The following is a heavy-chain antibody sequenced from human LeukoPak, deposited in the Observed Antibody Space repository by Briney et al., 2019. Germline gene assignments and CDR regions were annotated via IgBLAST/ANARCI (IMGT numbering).Heavy chain of an antibody. Sequence: PGGSLRLSCAASGFTFSSYGMHWVRQAPGKGLEWVAFIRYDGSNKYYADSVKGRFTISRDNSKNTLYLQMNSLRAEDTAVYYCAKDMQQYYDFWSGPNWFDPWGQGTLVTVSS. CDR3: AKDMQQYYDFWSGPNWFDP. J-gene: IGHJ5*02. CDR2: IRYDGSNK. V-gene: IGHV3-30*02. D-gene: IGHD3-3*01. CDR1: GFTFSSYG.